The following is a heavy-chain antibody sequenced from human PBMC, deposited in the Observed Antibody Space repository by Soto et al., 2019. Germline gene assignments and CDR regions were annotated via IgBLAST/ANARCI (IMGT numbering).Heavy chain of an antibody. V-gene: IGHV3-30-3*01. CDR2: ISYDGVNK. CDR3: ARDHSSGWAGDY. D-gene: IGHD6-19*01. J-gene: IGHJ4*02. Sequence: QVQLVESGGGVVQPGRSLRLSCAASGFTFSDYPMHWVRQAPGKGLEWVALISYDGVNKYYADSVKGRFTISRDNSKNTLDLQMNSLRPDDTAMFYCARDHSSGWAGDYWGQGTLVTVSS. CDR1: GFTFSDYP.